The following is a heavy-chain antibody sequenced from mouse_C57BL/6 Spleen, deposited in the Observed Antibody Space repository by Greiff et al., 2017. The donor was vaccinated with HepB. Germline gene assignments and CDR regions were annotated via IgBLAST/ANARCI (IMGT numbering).Heavy chain of an antibody. D-gene: IGHD6-2*01. Sequence: EVMLVESEGGLVQPGSSMKLSCTASGFTFSDYYMAWVRQVPEKGLEWVANINYDGSSTYYLDSLKSRFIISRDNAKNILYLQMSSLKSEDTATYYCAREGVSNSYYFDYWGQGTTLTVSS. CDR2: INYDGSST. CDR1: GFTFSDYY. CDR3: AREGVSNSYYFDY. J-gene: IGHJ2*01. V-gene: IGHV5-16*01.